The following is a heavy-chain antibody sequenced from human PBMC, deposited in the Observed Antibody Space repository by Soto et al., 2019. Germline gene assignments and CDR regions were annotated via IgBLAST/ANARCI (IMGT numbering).Heavy chain of an antibody. CDR2: ISYDGNNK. J-gene: IGHJ6*02. CDR1: GFTYSTYT. CDR3: ARDHTIFGVVIHYYYYYYGMDV. Sequence: GGSLRLSCAASGFTYSTYTMHWVRQAPGKGLEWVAVISYDGNNKFYADSVKGRFTISRDSTKQTLYLQMNSLRPDDTAMYYCARDHTIFGVVIHYYYYYYGMDVWGQGTTVTVSS. V-gene: IGHV3-30-3*01. D-gene: IGHD3-3*01.